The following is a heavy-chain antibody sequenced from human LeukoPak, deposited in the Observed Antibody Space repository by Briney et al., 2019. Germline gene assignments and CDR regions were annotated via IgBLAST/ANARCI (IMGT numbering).Heavy chain of an antibody. CDR2: IYYSGST. V-gene: IGHV4-59*12. J-gene: IGHJ3*02. Sequence: SETLSLTCAVYGGSFSGYYWSWIRQPPGKGLEWIGYIYYSGSTNYNPSLKSRVTISVDTPKNQFSLKLSSVTAADTAVYYCAREDWNDRGYAFDIWGQGTMVTVSS. CDR3: AREDWNDRGYAFDI. D-gene: IGHD1-1*01. CDR1: GGSFSGYY.